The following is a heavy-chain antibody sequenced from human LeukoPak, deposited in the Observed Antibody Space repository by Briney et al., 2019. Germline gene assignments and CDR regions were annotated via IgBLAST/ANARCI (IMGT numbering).Heavy chain of an antibody. CDR1: GFTFSDHW. CDR2: ISSDGTET. D-gene: IGHD3-3*01. CDR3: ARAYSLEWLSYYFDY. Sequence: SGGSLRLSCAASGFTFSDHWMHWVRQAPGKGLVWVSRISSDGTETTYADSVKGRFTISRDNSKNTLYLQMHSLRAEDTAVYYCARAYSLEWLSYYFDYWGQGTLVTVSS. V-gene: IGHV3-74*01. J-gene: IGHJ4*02.